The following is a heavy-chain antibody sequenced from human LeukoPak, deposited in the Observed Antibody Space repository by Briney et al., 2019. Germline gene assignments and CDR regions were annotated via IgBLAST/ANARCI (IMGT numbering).Heavy chain of an antibody. CDR2: ITGSGGST. V-gene: IGHV3-23*01. J-gene: IGHJ4*02. D-gene: IGHD3-10*01. CDR3: AKDNYFR. CDR1: GFTFSSYS. Sequence: GGSLRLSCAASGFTFSSYSMNWVRQAPGKGLEWVSVITGSGGSTNYADSVKGRFTISRDNSKNTLYLQMNSLRAEDTAVYYCAKDNYFRWGQGTLVTVSS.